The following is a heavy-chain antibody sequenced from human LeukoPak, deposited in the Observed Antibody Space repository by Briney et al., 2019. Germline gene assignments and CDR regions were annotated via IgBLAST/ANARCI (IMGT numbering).Heavy chain of an antibody. D-gene: IGHD3-3*01. Sequence: GGSLRLSCAASGFTFDDYAMHWVRQAPGKGLEWVSGISRNSGSIGYADSVKGRFTISRDNAKNSLYLQMNSLRAEDMALYYCAKGRSYDFWSGYYFDYWGQGTLVTVSS. CDR3: AKGRSYDFWSGYYFDY. J-gene: IGHJ4*02. V-gene: IGHV3-9*03. CDR2: ISRNSGSI. CDR1: GFTFDDYA.